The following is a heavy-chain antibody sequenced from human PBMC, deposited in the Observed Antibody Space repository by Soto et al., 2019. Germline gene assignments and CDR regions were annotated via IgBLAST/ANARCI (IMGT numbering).Heavy chain of an antibody. CDR1: GGPISSYY. J-gene: IGHJ5*01. CDR3: ARQTTYSSSWYDY. D-gene: IGHD6-13*01. CDR2: IYYSGST. V-gene: IGHV4-59*12. Sequence: SETLSLTCTVSGGPISSYYWSWIRQPPGKGLEWIGYIYYSGSTNYNPSLKSRVTISVDTSKNQFSLKLSSVTAADTALYYCARQTTYSSSWYDYWGHGTLVTVSS.